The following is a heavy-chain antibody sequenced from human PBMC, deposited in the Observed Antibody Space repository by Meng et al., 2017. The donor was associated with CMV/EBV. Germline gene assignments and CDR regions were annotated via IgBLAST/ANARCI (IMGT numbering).Heavy chain of an antibody. CDR3: ARERAAAAHAFDI. J-gene: IGHJ3*02. CDR2: IIPIFGTA. CDR1: GGTFSSYA. D-gene: IGHD6-13*01. Sequence: SVKVSCKASGGTFSSYAISWVRQAPGQGLEWMGGIIPIFGTANYAQKFQGRVTITTDESTSTAYMELSSLRSEDTAVYYCARERAAAAHAFDIWGQGTVVTVSS. V-gene: IGHV1-69*05.